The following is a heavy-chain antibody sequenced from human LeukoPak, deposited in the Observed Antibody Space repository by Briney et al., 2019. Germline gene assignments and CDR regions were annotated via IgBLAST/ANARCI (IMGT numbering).Heavy chain of an antibody. Sequence: SVKVSCKAPGGTFSSYAISWVRQAPGQGLEWMGRIIPILGIANYAQKFQGRVTITADKSTSTAYMELSSLRSEDTAVYYCARGLQLWFFDYWGQGTLVTVSS. V-gene: IGHV1-69*04. CDR2: IIPILGIA. CDR3: ARGLQLWFFDY. CDR1: GGTFSSYA. J-gene: IGHJ4*02. D-gene: IGHD5-18*01.